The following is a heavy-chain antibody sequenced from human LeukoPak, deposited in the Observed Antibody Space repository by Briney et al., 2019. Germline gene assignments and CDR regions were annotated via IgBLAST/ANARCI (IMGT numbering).Heavy chain of an antibody. D-gene: IGHD4-11*01. V-gene: IGHV3-33*01. Sequence: QPGGSLRLSCAASGFIYSHYGMHWVRQAPGKGLEWVAVIWSDGSNRFYAGSVKGRFTISRDNSQNTLFLQMNSLRAEDTAMYYCARDAQRGFDYSNSLKYWGHGTPVTVSS. CDR3: ARDAQRGFDYSNSLKY. CDR2: IWSDGSNR. J-gene: IGHJ4*01. CDR1: GFIYSHYG.